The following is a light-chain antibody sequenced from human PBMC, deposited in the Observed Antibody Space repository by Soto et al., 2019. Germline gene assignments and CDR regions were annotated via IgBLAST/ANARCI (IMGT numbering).Light chain of an antibody. J-gene: IGLJ1*01. CDR2: DVS. CDR1: SSDIGGYNY. CDR3: SSYTSSDTYV. V-gene: IGLV2-14*01. Sequence: QSALTQPASVSGSPGQSITISCFGTSSDIGGYNYVSWFQQHPDKAPKLMINDVSNRPSGVSIRFSGSKSGNTASLTISELQAEDEADYYCSSYTSSDTYVFGTGTKLTVL.